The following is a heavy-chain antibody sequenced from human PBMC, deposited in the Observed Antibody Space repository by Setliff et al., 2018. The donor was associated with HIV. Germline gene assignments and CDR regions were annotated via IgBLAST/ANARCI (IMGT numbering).Heavy chain of an antibody. J-gene: IGHJ3*01. V-gene: IGHV4-4*08. D-gene: IGHD3-22*01. CDR1: GGSISNYY. Sequence: SETLSLTCTVSGGSISNYYWSWIRQPPGKGLEWIGYIYTSGSTNYNPSLKSRVTISRDNSNNTLSLQMSSLRAEDTALYYCAKLDYYDYSGSWARKVAIDFWGRGTMVTVSS. CDR2: IYTSGST. CDR3: AKLDYYDYSGSWARKVAIDF.